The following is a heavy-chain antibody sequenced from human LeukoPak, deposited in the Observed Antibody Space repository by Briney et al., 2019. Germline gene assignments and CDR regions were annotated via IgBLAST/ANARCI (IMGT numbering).Heavy chain of an antibody. V-gene: IGHV4-4*07. CDR3: ARLKYYDSTGYSPGYYMDV. CDR2: IYITGST. D-gene: IGHD3-22*01. J-gene: IGHJ6*03. Sequence: PSETLSLTCTVSGGSIINYYWSWIRQSAGTGLGGVGRIYITGSTNYNPSLQSRLSMSVDTSKNQFSLRLTSVSAADTAVYYCARLKYYDSTGYSPGYYMDVWGKGITVTVSS. CDR1: GGSIINYY.